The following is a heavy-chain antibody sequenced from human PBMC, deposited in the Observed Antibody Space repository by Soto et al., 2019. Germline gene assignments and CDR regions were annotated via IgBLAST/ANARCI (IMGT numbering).Heavy chain of an antibody. V-gene: IGHV3-74*01. J-gene: IGHJ4*02. CDR3: VRGKVAAGFDY. CDR1: EFTFTHYW. D-gene: IGHD6-13*01. Sequence: HPGGSLRLSCVASEFTFTHYWMHWVRQAPGKGLVWVSRISSDGTTTNYADSVKGRFTISRDNAKNTLYLQMTSLRVEDRAIYYSVRGKVAAGFDYGGRGARFTVSS. CDR2: ISSDGTTT.